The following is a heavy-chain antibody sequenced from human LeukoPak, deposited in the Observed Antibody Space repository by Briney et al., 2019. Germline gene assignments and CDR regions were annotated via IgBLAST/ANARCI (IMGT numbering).Heavy chain of an antibody. CDR1: GFTFSSYS. CDR2: ISGSGGST. J-gene: IGHJ6*02. Sequence: GGSLRLSCAASGFTFSSYSMNWVRQAPGKGLEWVSAISGSGGSTYYADSVKGRFTISRDNSRNTLFVQMNSLRAEDTAIYYCAKDSSSSNYYYGMDVWGQGTTVTVSS. D-gene: IGHD6-13*01. V-gene: IGHV3-23*01. CDR3: AKDSSSSNYYYGMDV.